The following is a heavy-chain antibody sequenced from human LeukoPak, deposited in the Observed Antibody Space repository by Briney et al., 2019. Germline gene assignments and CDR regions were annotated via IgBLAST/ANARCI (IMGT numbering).Heavy chain of an antibody. CDR1: GFTFSSYS. Sequence: GGSLRLSCAASGFTFSSYSRNWVRQAPGRGLEGVSSISSSRSYMYYADSVKGRFTISRDNAKNSLYLQMNSLRAEDTAVYYCARDRGIASGWYIDYWGQGTLVTVSS. V-gene: IGHV3-21*01. CDR2: ISSSRSYM. D-gene: IGHD6-19*01. CDR3: ARDRGIASGWYIDY. J-gene: IGHJ4*02.